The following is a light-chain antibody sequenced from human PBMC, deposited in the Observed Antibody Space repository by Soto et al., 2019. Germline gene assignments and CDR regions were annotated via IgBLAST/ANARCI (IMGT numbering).Light chain of an antibody. J-gene: IGLJ2*01. Sequence: QSALTQPRSVSGSPGQSVTISCTGTSSDVGGYNYVSWYQQHPGKAPKLMIYDVSKRPSGVPGRFSGSKSGNTASLTISGLQADDEADYYCYSNAGIYVVFGGGTQLTVL. V-gene: IGLV2-11*01. CDR3: YSNAGIYVV. CDR2: DVS. CDR1: SSDVGGYNY.